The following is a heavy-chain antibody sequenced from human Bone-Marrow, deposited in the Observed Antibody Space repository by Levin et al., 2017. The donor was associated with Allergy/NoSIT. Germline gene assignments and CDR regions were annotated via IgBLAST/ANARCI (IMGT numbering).Heavy chain of an antibody. CDR3: ARGGFQQLPYNWFDP. CDR1: GFTFSSYW. CDR2: INSDGSST. V-gene: IGHV3-74*01. J-gene: IGHJ5*02. Sequence: GGSLRLSCAASGFTFSSYWMHWVRQAPGKGLVWVSRINSDGSSTSYADSVKGRFTISRDNAKNTLYLQMNSLRAEDTAVYYCARGGFQQLPYNWFDPWGQGTLVTVSS. D-gene: IGHD6-13*01.